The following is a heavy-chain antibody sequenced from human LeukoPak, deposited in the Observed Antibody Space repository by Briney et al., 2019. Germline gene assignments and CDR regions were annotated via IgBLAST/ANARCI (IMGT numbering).Heavy chain of an antibody. CDR3: ARPNFWSGYYNDY. V-gene: IGHV1-8*01. CDR2: MNPNSGNT. D-gene: IGHD3-3*01. J-gene: IGHJ4*02. CDR1: GYTFTSYD. Sequence: ASVKVSCTASGYTFTSYDINWVRQATGQGLEWMGWMNPNSGNTGYAQKFQGRVTMTRNTSISTAYMELSRLRSDDTAVYYCARPNFWSGYYNDYWGQGTLVTVSS.